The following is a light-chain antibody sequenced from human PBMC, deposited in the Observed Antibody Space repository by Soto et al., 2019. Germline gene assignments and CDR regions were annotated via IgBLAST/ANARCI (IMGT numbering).Light chain of an antibody. J-gene: IGLJ2*01. V-gene: IGLV2-8*01. Sequence: QSVLTQPPSASGSPGQSVTISCTGTSSDVGGYNYVSWYQQYPGKAPKVMIYEVSKRPSGVPDRFSGSKSGNTASLTVSGLQAEDEADYYCSSYTGSNNLVIFGGGTKLTVL. CDR2: EVS. CDR1: SSDVGGYNY. CDR3: SSYTGSNNLVI.